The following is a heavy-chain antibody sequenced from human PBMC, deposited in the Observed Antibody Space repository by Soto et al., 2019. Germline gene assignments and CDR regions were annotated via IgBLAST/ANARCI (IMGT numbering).Heavy chain of an antibody. D-gene: IGHD1-7*01. CDR2: IIPIFGTA. CDR3: ARQLVGLELRVESAFDI. CDR1: GGTFSSYA. J-gene: IGHJ3*02. Sequence: QVQLVQSGAEVKKPGSSVKVSCKASGGTFSSYAISWVRQAPGQGLEWMGGIIPIFGTANYAQKFQGRVTITADESTSTAYMELSSLRSEDTAVYYCARQLVGLELRVESAFDIWGQGTMVTVSS. V-gene: IGHV1-69*01.